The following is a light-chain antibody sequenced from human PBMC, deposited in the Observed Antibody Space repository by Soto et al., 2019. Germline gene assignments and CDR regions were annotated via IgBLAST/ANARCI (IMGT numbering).Light chain of an antibody. Sequence: EILMTQSPATLSVSPGERATLSCRASQSVGNNLAWYQQRPAQAPRLLIYGASTRATGIPARFSGSGSGTEFPLTITSLQSEAFALYYCQQYNKWPLFTFGPGTRVDI. CDR1: QSVGNN. CDR2: GAS. V-gene: IGKV3-15*01. J-gene: IGKJ3*01. CDR3: QQYNKWPLFT.